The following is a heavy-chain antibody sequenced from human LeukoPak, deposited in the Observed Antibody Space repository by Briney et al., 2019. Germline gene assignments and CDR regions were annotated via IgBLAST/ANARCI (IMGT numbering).Heavy chain of an antibody. J-gene: IGHJ4*02. CDR1: GGSFSDYH. CDR3: ARGAPGF. CDR2: ISHSGTT. V-gene: IGHV4-34*01. Sequence: PSETLSLTCAVYGGSFSDYHWTWIRQSPGKRLEWTGQISHSGTTRYNPSFNSRVTMSVDTSKNQFSLKLTSVTAADTAIYYCARGAPGFWGQGTLVTVSS.